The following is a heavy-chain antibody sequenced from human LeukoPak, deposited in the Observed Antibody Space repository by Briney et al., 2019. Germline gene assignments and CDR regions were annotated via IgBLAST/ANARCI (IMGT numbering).Heavy chain of an antibody. J-gene: IGHJ5*02. V-gene: IGHV1-46*01. CDR1: GYTFTSYY. CDR3: ARAPSTTDILTGYYIYWFDP. CDR2: INPSGGST. D-gene: IGHD3-9*01. Sequence: ASVKVSCKASGYTFTSYYMHWMRQAPGQGLEWMGIINPSGGSTSYAQKFQGRVTMTGDTSTSTVYMELSSLRPEDTAVYYCARAPSTTDILTGYYIYWFDPWGQGTLVTVSS.